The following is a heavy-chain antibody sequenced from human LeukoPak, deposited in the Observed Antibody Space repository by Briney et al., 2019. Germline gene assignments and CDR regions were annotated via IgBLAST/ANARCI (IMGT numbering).Heavy chain of an antibody. CDR1: GGTFSSYA. CDR2: IIPIFGTA. CDR3: ARDRGLRLGELSPRGYYFDY. D-gene: IGHD3-16*02. V-gene: IGHV1-69*13. Sequence: SVEVSCKASGGTFSSYATSRVRQASGQGLEWMGGIIPIFGTANYAQKFQGRVTITADESTSTAYMELSSLRSEDTAVYYCARDRGLRLGELSPRGYYFDYWGQGTLVTVSS. J-gene: IGHJ4*02.